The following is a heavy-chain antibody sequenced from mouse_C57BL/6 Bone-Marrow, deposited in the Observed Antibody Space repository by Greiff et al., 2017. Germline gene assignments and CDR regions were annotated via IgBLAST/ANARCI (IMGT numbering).Heavy chain of an antibody. V-gene: IGHV5-4*01. J-gene: IGHJ2*01. Sequence: EVKLMESGGGLVKPGGSLKLSCAASGFTFSSYAMSWVRQTPEKRLEWVATISDGGSYTYYPDNVKGRFTISRDNAKNTLYLQMSHLKSEDTAMYYCARDGGYLYYFDYWGQGTTLTVSS. CDR2: ISDGGSYT. CDR1: GFTFSSYA. CDR3: ARDGGYLYYFDY. D-gene: IGHD1-1*02.